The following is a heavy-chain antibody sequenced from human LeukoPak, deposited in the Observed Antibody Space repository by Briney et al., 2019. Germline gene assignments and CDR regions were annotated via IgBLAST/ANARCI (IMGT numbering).Heavy chain of an antibody. CDR2: IGDSGGST. D-gene: IGHD3-10*01. CDR1: GFTLGA. V-gene: IGHV3-23*01. CDR3: AKYRGFGDSYDS. J-gene: IGHJ4*02. Sequence: GGSLRLSCAASGFTLGAMSWLRQAPGKGLEWVSTIGDSGGSTYYADSVKGRFTISRDDSKNTLYLQMSSLRAEDSAVYYCAKYRGFGDSYDSWGQGTLVTVSS.